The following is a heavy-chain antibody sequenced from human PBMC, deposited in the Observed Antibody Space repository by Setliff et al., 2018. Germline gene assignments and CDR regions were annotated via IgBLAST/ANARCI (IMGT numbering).Heavy chain of an antibody. D-gene: IGHD1-1*01. CDR3: RQAVVGRDVFDI. V-gene: IGHV4-34*01. CDR2: INHSGSG. J-gene: IGHJ3*02. Sequence: PSETLSLTCSVYGGSFDTYYWSWIRQPPGKGLEWFGEINHSGSGDYNPSFKSRVTISVDTSKKQFSLTLTSVTAADTALYYCRQAVVGRDVFDIWGQGTVVTGSS. CDR1: GGSFDTYY.